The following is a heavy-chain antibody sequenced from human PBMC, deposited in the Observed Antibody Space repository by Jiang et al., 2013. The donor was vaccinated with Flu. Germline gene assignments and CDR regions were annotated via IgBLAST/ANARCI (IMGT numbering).Heavy chain of an antibody. V-gene: IGHV4-39*01. CDR2: IYYSGST. CDR1: GGSISSSSYY. CDR3: ASPEGEGSVVVVPAAISAFDI. D-gene: IGHD2-2*01. J-gene: IGHJ3*02. Sequence: GPGLVKPSETLSLTCTVSGGSISSSSYYWGWIRQPPGKGLEWIGSIYYSGSTYYNPSLKSRVTISVDTSKNQFSLKLSSVTAADTAVYYCASPEGEGSVVVVPAAISAFDIWGQGTMVTV.